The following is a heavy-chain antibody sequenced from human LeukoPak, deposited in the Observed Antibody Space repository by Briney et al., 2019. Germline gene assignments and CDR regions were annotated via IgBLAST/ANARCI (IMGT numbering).Heavy chain of an antibody. CDR2: ISSSGSTI. V-gene: IGHV3-48*03. CDR1: GFTFSSYE. Sequence: GXLRLSCAVSGFTFSSYEMNWVRQAPGKGLEWVSYISSSGSTIHYADSVKGRFTISRDNAKNSLYLQMNSLRAEDTAVYYCARGFGVVVYWGQGTLXTXXS. J-gene: IGHJ4*02. CDR3: ARGFGVVVY. D-gene: IGHD3-3*01.